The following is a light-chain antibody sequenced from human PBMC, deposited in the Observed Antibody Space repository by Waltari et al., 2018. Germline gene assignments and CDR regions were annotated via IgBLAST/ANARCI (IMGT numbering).Light chain of an antibody. CDR2: DVS. J-gene: IGLJ2*01. V-gene: IGLV2-11*01. CDR1: SRDFAGYNY. CDR3: CSYAGSYTLGV. Sequence: QSALTPPRPVSVPPGQSVTTPCPGTSRDFAGYNYVSWYQQPPGKAPKLTIYDVSNRPSGVPDRFSGSKSGNTASLTISGLQAEDEADYYCCSYAGSYTLGVFGGGTKLTVL.